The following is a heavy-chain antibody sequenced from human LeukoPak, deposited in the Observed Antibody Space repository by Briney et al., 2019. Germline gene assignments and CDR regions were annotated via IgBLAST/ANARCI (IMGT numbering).Heavy chain of an antibody. CDR1: GGSFSGYY. J-gene: IGHJ3*02. CDR2: INHSGST. D-gene: IGHD2-2*01. CDR3: ARDNTVVPAAMNAFDI. V-gene: IGHV4-34*01. Sequence: SETLSLTCAVYGGSFSGYYWSWIRQPPGKGLEWIGEINHSGSTNYNPSLKSRVTISVDTSKNQFSLKLSSVTAADTAVYYCARDNTVVPAAMNAFDIWGQGTMVTVSS.